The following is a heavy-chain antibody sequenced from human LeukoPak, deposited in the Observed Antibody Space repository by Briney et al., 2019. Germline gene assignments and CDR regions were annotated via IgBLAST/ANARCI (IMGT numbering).Heavy chain of an antibody. CDR1: GFTFSSYW. CDR2: ISGSGGST. D-gene: IGHD1-1*01. J-gene: IGHJ4*02. CDR3: AKGVQLGGYYFDY. V-gene: IGHV3-23*01. Sequence: PGGSLRLSCAASGFTFSSYWMNWVRQAPGKGLEWVSGISGSGGSTYYADSVKGRFTISRDNPKNTLYLQMDSLRAEDTAIYYCAKGVQLGGYYFDYWGQGTLVTVSS.